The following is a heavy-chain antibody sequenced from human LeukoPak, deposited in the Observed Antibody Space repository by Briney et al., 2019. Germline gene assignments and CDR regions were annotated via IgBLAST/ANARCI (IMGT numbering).Heavy chain of an antibody. J-gene: IGHJ3*02. V-gene: IGHV3-21*01. CDR2: ISSSSSYI. CDR3: AREQKDIVVVVAAQFDGFDI. Sequence: PGGSLRLSCAASGFTFSSYSMNWVRQAPGKGLEWVSSISSSSSYIYYADSVKGRFTISRDNAKNSLYLQMNSLRAEDTAVYYCAREQKDIVVVVAAQFDGFDIWGQGTMVTVSS. D-gene: IGHD2-15*01. CDR1: GFTFSSYS.